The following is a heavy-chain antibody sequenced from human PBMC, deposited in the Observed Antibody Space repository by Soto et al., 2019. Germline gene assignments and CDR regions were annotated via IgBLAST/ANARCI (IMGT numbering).Heavy chain of an antibody. Sequence: QITLKESGPTLVKPTQTLTLTCTFSGFSLTTSGVRVDWIRQPPGKALEWLAVIYWDDDKHYSPSLKSRLTITKDTSKNQVVLTMPNMDPVDTATYYCAHRPSGWLRFDYWGQGTLVTVSS. J-gene: IGHJ4*02. D-gene: IGHD6-19*01. CDR2: IYWDDDK. CDR3: AHRPSGWLRFDY. CDR1: GFSLTTSGVR. V-gene: IGHV2-5*02.